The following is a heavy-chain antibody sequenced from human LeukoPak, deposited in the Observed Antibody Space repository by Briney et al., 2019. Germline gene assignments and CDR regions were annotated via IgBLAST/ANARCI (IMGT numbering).Heavy chain of an antibody. CDR2: ISWNSGSI. CDR3: AKSRCSSTSCYAYYFDY. J-gene: IGHJ4*02. Sequence: GGSLRLSCAASGFTFDDYAMHWVRQAPGKGLEWVSGISWNSGSIGYADSVKGRFTISRDNAKNSLYLQMNSLRAEDMALYYCAKSRCSSTSCYAYYFDYWGQGTLVTVSS. V-gene: IGHV3-9*03. D-gene: IGHD2-2*01. CDR1: GFTFDDYA.